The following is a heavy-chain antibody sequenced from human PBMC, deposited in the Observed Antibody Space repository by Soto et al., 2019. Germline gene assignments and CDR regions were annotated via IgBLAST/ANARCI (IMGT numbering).Heavy chain of an antibody. J-gene: IGHJ4*02. CDR1: GGSISSDGYY. V-gene: IGHV4-31*03. CDR3: AYGGDSGIDY. Sequence: SETLSLTCTVSGGSISSDGYYWSWIRQHPGKGLEWIGYIYYSGSTYYNPSLKSRVTISVDTSKNQFSLKLSSVTAADTAVYYCAYGGDSGIDYWGQGTLVTVSS. D-gene: IGHD2-21*02. CDR2: IYYSGST.